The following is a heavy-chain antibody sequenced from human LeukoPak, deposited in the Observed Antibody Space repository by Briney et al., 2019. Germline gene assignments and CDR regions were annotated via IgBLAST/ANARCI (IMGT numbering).Heavy chain of an antibody. CDR2: MYSGGST. J-gene: IGHJ4*02. CDR3: ARHMGNSGYEHFDY. V-gene: IGHV4-39*01. Sequence: SETLSLTCPVSGGSISSSGYYWGWIRQPPGKGLEWIGSMYSGGSTYYNASLKSRVTFSVDTSKNQFSLKLSSVTAADTAVYYCARHMGNSGYEHFDYWGQGTLVTVSS. D-gene: IGHD5-12*01. CDR1: GGSISSSGYY.